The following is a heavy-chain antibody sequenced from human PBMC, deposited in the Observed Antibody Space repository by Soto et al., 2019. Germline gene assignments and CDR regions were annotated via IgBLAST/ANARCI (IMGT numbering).Heavy chain of an antibody. CDR2: INHSGST. D-gene: IGHD2-8*02. CDR3: ARDKITGLFDY. J-gene: IGHJ4*02. V-gene: IGHV4-34*01. CDR1: GGSFGGYA. Sequence: LETLCLTCGVYGGSFGGYAGTWIRQPPGTGLEWIGEINHSGSTNYNPSLKSRVTISVDTSKNQFSLKLTSVTAADTAVYYCARDKITGLFDYWGQGTLVTVSS.